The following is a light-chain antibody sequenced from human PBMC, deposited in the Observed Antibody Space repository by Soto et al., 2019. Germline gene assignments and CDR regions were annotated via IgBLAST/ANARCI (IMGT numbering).Light chain of an antibody. CDR2: SNN. J-gene: IGLJ2*01. Sequence: QSVLTQPPSASGTPGQRVTISCSGSSSNIGTNTVNWYQHLPGSAPKLLTFSNNQRPSGVPDRFSGSKSGTSASLAISGLQTDDEAEYYCEAWEGSQNVVVSGGGTKLTAL. CDR1: SSNIGTNT. CDR3: EAWEGSQNVVV. V-gene: IGLV1-44*01.